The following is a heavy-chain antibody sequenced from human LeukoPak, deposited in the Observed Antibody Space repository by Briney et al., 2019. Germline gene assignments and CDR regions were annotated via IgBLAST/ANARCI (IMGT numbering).Heavy chain of an antibody. D-gene: IGHD2-2*01. Sequence: ASVKVSCKASGFTLTSSAVQWVRQARGQRLEWIGWIVVGSGNTNYAQKFQERVTITRDMSTSTAYMELSSLRSEDTAVYYCAATTYCSSTSCPDLYYYYGMDVWGKGTTVTVSS. CDR2: IVVGSGNT. V-gene: IGHV1-58*01. CDR1: GFTLTSSA. CDR3: AATTYCSSTSCPDLYYYYGMDV. J-gene: IGHJ6*04.